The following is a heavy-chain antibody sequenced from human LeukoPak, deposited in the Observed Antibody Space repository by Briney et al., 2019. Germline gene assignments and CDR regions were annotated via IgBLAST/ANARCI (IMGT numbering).Heavy chain of an antibody. CDR1: GFTFSSYG. J-gene: IGHJ4*02. V-gene: IGHV3-33*01. D-gene: IGHD6-19*01. Sequence: GGSLRLSCAASGFTFSSYGMPWVRQAPGKGLEWVAVIWYDGSNKYYADSVKGRFTISRDNSKNTLYLQMNSLRAEDTAVYYCARDPDSSGWYYFDYWGQGTLVTVSS. CDR3: ARDPDSSGWYYFDY. CDR2: IWYDGSNK.